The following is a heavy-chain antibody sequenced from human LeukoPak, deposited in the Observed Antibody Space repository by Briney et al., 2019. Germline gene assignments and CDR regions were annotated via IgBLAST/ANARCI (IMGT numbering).Heavy chain of an antibody. CDR3: AHTAKPYSGYDPVVYFDY. CDR1: GFSLSTSGVG. D-gene: IGHD5-12*01. Sequence: SGPTLVKPTQTLTLACTFSGFSLSTSGVGVGWIRQPPGKALEWLALIYWNDDKRYSPSLKSRLTITKDTSKNQVVLTMTNMDPVDTATYYCAHTAKPYSGYDPVVYFDYWGQGTLVTVSS. CDR2: IYWNDDK. V-gene: IGHV2-5*01. J-gene: IGHJ4*02.